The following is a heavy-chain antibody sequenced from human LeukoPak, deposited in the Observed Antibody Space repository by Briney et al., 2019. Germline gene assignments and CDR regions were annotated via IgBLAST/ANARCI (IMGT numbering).Heavy chain of an antibody. CDR1: GYTFTGYY. CDR2: INPNSGGT. CDR3: ARVWYYYGSGSPVFAFDI. J-gene: IGHJ3*02. D-gene: IGHD3-10*01. Sequence: GASVKVSCKASGYTFTGYYMHWVRQAPGQGLEWMGRINPNSGGTNYAQKFQGRVTMTRDTSISTAYMELSKLRSDDTAVYYCARVWYYYGSGSPVFAFDIWGQGTMVTVSS. V-gene: IGHV1-2*06.